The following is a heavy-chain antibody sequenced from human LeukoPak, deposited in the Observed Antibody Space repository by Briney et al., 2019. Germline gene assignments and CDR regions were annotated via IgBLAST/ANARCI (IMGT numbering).Heavy chain of an antibody. Sequence: GGSLRLSCAASGFTFSSYWMSWVRQAPGKGLEWVANIKQDGSEKYYVDSVKGRFTISRDNAKNSLYLQMNSLRAEDTAVYYCARDSYGSGSPHYYYYYYGMDVWGKGTTVTVSS. D-gene: IGHD3-10*01. CDR1: GFTFSSYW. CDR2: IKQDGSEK. CDR3: ARDSYGSGSPHYYYYYYGMDV. J-gene: IGHJ6*04. V-gene: IGHV3-7*03.